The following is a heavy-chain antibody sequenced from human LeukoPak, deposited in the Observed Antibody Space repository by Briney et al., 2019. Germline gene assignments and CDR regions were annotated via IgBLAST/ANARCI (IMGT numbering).Heavy chain of an antibody. CDR1: GFTFSSYW. J-gene: IGHJ6*03. Sequence: GGSLRLSCAASGFTFSSYWMSWVRQAPGKGLEWVANIKQDGSEKYYVDSVKGRFTISRDNAKNSLYLQMNSLRAEDTAVYYCARGQRARPPVGYYYMDVWGKGTTVTVSS. CDR2: IKQDGSEK. CDR3: ARGQRARPPVGYYYMDV. V-gene: IGHV3-7*01. D-gene: IGHD6-6*01.